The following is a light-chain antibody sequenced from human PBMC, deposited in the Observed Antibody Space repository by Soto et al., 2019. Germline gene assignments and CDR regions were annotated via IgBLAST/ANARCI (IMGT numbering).Light chain of an antibody. V-gene: IGKV1-5*01. CDR1: QSISSW. Sequence: DIRMTMSPATLCASVGDRDTITCRASQSISSWLAWYQQKPGKAPKLLIYDASSLESGVPSRFSGSGSGTDFTLTISSLQPDDFATYYCQHYSDSSGASGQVAKVDIK. J-gene: IGKJ1*01. CDR3: QHYSDSSGA. CDR2: DAS.